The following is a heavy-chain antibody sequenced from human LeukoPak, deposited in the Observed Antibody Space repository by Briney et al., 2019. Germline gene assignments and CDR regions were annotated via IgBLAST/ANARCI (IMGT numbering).Heavy chain of an antibody. J-gene: IGHJ4*02. D-gene: IGHD5-18*01. Sequence: GGSLRLSCAAFGFTFSSYSMNWVRQAPGKGLESVSSISSSSSYIYYADSVKGRFTISRDNAKNSLYLQMNSLRAEDTAVYYCARGENNYGYYYFDYWGQGTLVTVSS. CDR1: GFTFSSYS. CDR2: ISSSSSYI. CDR3: ARGENNYGYYYFDY. V-gene: IGHV3-21*01.